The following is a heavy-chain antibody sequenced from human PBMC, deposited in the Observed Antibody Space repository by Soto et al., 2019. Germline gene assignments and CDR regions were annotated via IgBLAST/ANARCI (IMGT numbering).Heavy chain of an antibody. D-gene: IGHD2-2*01. CDR1: GFTVSSNY. CDR3: AREVPAAIGRFDP. J-gene: IGHJ5*02. Sequence: GGSLRLSCAASGFTVSSNYMSWVRQAPGKGLEWVSVIYSAGNTYYADSVKGRFTISRDNSKNTLYLQMNSLRGEDTAVYYCAREVPAAIGRFDPWGQGTLVTVSS. CDR2: IYSAGNT. V-gene: IGHV3-53*01.